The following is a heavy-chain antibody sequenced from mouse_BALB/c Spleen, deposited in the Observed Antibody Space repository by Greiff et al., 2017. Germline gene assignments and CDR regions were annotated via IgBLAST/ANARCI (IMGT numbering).Heavy chain of an antibody. CDR3: ARSPRNAMDY. CDR1: GFTFSSFG. J-gene: IGHJ4*01. V-gene: IGHV5-17*02. Sequence: EVKLMESGGGLVQPGGSRKLSCAASGFTFSSFGMHWVRQAPEKGLEWVAYISSGSSTIYYADTVKGRFTISRDNPKNTLFLQMTSLRSEDTAMYYCARSPRNAMDYWGQGTSVTVSS. CDR2: ISSGSSTI.